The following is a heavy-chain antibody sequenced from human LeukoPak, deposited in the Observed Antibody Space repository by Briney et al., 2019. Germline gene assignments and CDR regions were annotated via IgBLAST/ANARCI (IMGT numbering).Heavy chain of an antibody. J-gene: IGHJ4*02. Sequence: ASVKVSCKASGYTFTSYGISWVRQAPGQGPEWMGWISVYNGNTNHAQKLQGRVTMTTDTSTSTAYMELRSLRSDDTAVYYCARGASSYYDSSDYFDYWGQGTLVTVSS. D-gene: IGHD3-22*01. CDR3: ARGASSYYDSSDYFDY. CDR1: GYTFTSYG. CDR2: ISVYNGNT. V-gene: IGHV1-18*01.